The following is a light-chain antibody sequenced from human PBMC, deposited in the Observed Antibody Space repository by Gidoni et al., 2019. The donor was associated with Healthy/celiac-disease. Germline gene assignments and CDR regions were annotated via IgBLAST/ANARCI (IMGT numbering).Light chain of an antibody. J-gene: IGKJ5*01. V-gene: IGKV1-33*01. CDR2: YAS. Sequence: DIQMTKYPSSLSSSVGDRVTITCQASQDISNYLNWYQQKPEKSPKLLIYYASNLETGVPSSFSGSGSGTDFTFTISSLQPEDIATYYCQQYDNLPITFGQGTRLEIK. CDR1: QDISNY. CDR3: QQYDNLPIT.